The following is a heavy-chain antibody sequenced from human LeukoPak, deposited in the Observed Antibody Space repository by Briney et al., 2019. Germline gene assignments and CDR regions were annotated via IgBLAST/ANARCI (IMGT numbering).Heavy chain of an antibody. CDR3: ARDLGYCSGGSCYQTTYFDY. Sequence: ASVKVSCKASGYTFTSYYMHWVRQAPGQGLEWMGIINPSGGSTSYAQKFQGRVTMTRDTSTSTVYMELSSLRSEDTAVYYCARDLGYCSGGSCYQTTYFDYWAREPWSPSPQ. CDR1: GYTFTSYY. V-gene: IGHV1-46*01. D-gene: IGHD2-15*01. CDR2: INPSGGST. J-gene: IGHJ4*02.